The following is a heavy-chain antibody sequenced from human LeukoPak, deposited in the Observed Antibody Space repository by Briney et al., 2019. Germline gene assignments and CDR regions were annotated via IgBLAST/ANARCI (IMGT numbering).Heavy chain of an antibody. V-gene: IGHV3-30-3*01. D-gene: IGHD3-22*01. J-gene: IGHJ3*02. CDR1: GFTFSSYA. Sequence: PGGSLRLSCAASGFTFSSYAMHWVRQAPGKGLEWVAVISYDGSNKYYADSVKGRFTISRDNSKNTLYLQMNSLRAEDTAVYYCARGSMIVVVQGAFDIWGQGTMVTVSS. CDR2: ISYDGSNK. CDR3: ARGSMIVVVQGAFDI.